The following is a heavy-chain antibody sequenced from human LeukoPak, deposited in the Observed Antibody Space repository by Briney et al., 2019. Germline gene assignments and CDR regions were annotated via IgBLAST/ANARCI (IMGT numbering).Heavy chain of an antibody. CDR1: GGSISSYY. CDR2: IYYSGST. CDR3: ARTQGRYSYYYGMDV. V-gene: IGHV4-59*08. Sequence: SETLSLTCTVSGGSISSYYWSWIRQPPGKGLEWIGYIYYSGSTNYNPSLKSRVTISVDTSKNQFSLKLSSVTAADTAVYYCARTQGRYSYYYGMDVWGQGTTVTVSS. J-gene: IGHJ6*02.